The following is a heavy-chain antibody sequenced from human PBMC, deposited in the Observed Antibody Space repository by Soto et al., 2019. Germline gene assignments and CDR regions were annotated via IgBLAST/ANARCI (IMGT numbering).Heavy chain of an antibody. V-gene: IGHV1-69*01. CDR2: IIPIFGTA. CDR3: ARPQHGSFHYYYYYGMDV. J-gene: IGHJ6*02. Sequence: QVQLVQSGAEVKKPGSSVKVSCKASGGTFSSYAISWVRQAPGQGLEWMGGIIPIFGTANYAQKFQGRVTITADESTSTAYMELSSMRSEDTAVYYCARPQHGSFHYYYYYGMDVWGQGTTVTVSS. CDR1: GGTFSSYA. D-gene: IGHD1-26*01.